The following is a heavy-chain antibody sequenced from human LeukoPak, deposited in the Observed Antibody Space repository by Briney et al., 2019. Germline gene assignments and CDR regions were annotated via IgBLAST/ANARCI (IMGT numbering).Heavy chain of an antibody. D-gene: IGHD3-10*01. Sequence: GGSLRLSCAASGFTFSSYWMHWVRQAPGKGLVWVSRINSDGRSTSYADSVKGRFTISRDNAKNTLYLQMNSLRVEDTAVYYCASTTWFRYYFDYWGQGALVTVSS. CDR1: GFTFSSYW. V-gene: IGHV3-74*01. J-gene: IGHJ4*02. CDR3: ASTTWFRYYFDY. CDR2: INSDGRST.